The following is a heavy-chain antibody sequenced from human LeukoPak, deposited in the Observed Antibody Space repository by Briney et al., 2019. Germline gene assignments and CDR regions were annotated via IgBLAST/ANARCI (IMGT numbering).Heavy chain of an antibody. Sequence: GESLKISCKGSGYSFTSYWIGWVRQMPGKGLEWMGIIYPGDSDTRYSPSFQGQVTISADKSISTAYLQWSSLKASDTAMHYCARLRFHPYYYMDVWGKGTTVTVSS. D-gene: IGHD3-10*01. CDR3: ARLRFHPYYYMDV. J-gene: IGHJ6*03. CDR1: GYSFTSYW. CDR2: IYPGDSDT. V-gene: IGHV5-51*01.